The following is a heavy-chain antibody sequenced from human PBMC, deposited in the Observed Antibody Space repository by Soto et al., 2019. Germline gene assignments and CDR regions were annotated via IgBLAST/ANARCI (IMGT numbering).Heavy chain of an antibody. Sequence: EVQLVESGGGLVQPGRSLRLSCAASGFTFDDYAMRWVRQAPGKGLEWVSGISWNSGSIGYADSVKGRFTISRDNAKNSLYLQMNSLRAEDTALYYCAKTYIAAAYYYGMDVWGQGTTVTVSS. CDR2: ISWNSGSI. J-gene: IGHJ6*02. V-gene: IGHV3-9*01. CDR3: AKTYIAAAYYYGMDV. CDR1: GFTFDDYA. D-gene: IGHD6-13*01.